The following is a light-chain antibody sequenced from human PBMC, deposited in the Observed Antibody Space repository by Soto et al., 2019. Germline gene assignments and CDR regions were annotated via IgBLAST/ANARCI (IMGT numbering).Light chain of an antibody. CDR2: EVT. CDR1: ASDIGRYNY. V-gene: IGLV2-8*01. Sequence: QSALTQPPSTSGSPGQSVTISCIGTASDIGRYNYVSWYQHHPGKAPKLIIYEVTKRPSGVPDRFYGSKSGNTASLTVSGLQAGDEADYYCNSYVGSNNYAFGSGTKLTVL. J-gene: IGLJ1*01. CDR3: NSYVGSNNYA.